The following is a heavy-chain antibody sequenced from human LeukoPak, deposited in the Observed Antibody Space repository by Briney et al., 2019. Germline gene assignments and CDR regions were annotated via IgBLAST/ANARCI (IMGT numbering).Heavy chain of an antibody. D-gene: IGHD3-10*01. J-gene: IGHJ4*02. CDR2: ISGSGGST. CDR3: ANPLWFGDQDFDY. CDR1: AFTFSSYA. Sequence: GGSLRLSCAASAFTFSSYAMSLVRQAPGKGLEWVSAISGSGGSTYYADSVKGRFTISRDNSKNTLYLQMNSLRAEDTAVYYCANPLWFGDQDFDYWGQGTLVTVSS. V-gene: IGHV3-23*01.